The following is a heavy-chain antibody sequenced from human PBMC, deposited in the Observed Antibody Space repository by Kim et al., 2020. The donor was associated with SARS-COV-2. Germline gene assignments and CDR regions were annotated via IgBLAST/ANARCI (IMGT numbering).Heavy chain of an antibody. D-gene: IGHD3-16*02. CDR3: ASLKLGELSFVDY. CDR1: GGSISSSSYY. CDR2: INYSGST. Sequence: SETLSLTCTVSGGSISSSSYYWGWIRQPPGKGLEWIGSINYSGSTYYNPSLKSRVTISVDTSKNQFSLKLSSVTAADTAVYYCASLKLGELSFVDYWGQGTLVTVSS. J-gene: IGHJ4*02. V-gene: IGHV4-39*01.